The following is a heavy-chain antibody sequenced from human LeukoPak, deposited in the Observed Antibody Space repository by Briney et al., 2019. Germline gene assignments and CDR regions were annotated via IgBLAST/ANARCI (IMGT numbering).Heavy chain of an antibody. D-gene: IGHD1-26*01. J-gene: IGHJ6*02. Sequence: GGSLRLSCAASGFTFSSYGMHWVRQAPGKGLEWVAVISYDGSNKYYADPVKGRFTISRDNSKNTLYLQMNSLRAEDTAVYYCAKDGDGGSYYGEYYYYGMDVWGQGTTVTVSS. CDR1: GFTFSSYG. CDR2: ISYDGSNK. V-gene: IGHV3-30*18. CDR3: AKDGDGGSYYGEYYYYGMDV.